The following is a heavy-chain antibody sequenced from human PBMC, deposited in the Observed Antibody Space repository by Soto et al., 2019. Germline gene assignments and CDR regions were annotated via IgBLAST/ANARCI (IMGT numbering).Heavy chain of an antibody. CDR3: ARDYEYSSSWYYYYGMDV. J-gene: IGHJ6*02. CDR2: INPSGGST. Sequence: ASVTVSCKASVYTFTSYYIHWVRQAPGQGLEWMGIINPSGGSTSYAQKFQGRVTMTRDTSTSTVYMELSSLRSEDTAVYYCARDYEYSSSWYYYYGMDVWGQGTTVTVSS. D-gene: IGHD6-13*01. CDR1: VYTFTSYY. V-gene: IGHV1-46*01.